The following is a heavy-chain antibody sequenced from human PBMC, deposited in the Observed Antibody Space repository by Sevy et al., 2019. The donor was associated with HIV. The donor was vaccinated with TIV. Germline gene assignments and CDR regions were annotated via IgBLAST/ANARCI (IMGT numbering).Heavy chain of an antibody. CDR2: INPNSGGT. Sequence: ASVKVSCKASGYTFTGYYMHWVRQAPGQGLEWMGWINPNSGGTNYAQKFQGRVTMTRDTSISTAYMELSRLRSDDTAVYYCARDPSDADIVVVPAATGRNWFDPWGQEPWSPSPQ. D-gene: IGHD2-2*01. J-gene: IGHJ5*02. V-gene: IGHV1-2*02. CDR1: GYTFTGYY. CDR3: ARDPSDADIVVVPAATGRNWFDP.